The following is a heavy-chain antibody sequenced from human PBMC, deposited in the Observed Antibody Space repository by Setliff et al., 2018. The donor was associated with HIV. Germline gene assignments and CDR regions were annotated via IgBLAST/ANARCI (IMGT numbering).Heavy chain of an antibody. Sequence: PGGSLRLSCAASGFTFSSYSMNWVRQAPGKGLEWVSSISSSSSYIYYADSVKGRFTISRDNAKNSLYLQMTSLKSEDTAVYYCTRAPGVRDCSGGSCHYMDVWGKGTTVTVSS. CDR2: ISSSSSYI. D-gene: IGHD2-15*01. CDR3: TRAPGVRDCSGGSCHYMDV. V-gene: IGHV3-21*04. CDR1: GFTFSSYS. J-gene: IGHJ6*03.